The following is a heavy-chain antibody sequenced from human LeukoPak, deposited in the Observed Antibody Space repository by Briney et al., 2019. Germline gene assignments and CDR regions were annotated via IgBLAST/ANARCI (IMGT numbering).Heavy chain of an antibody. J-gene: IGHJ4*02. D-gene: IGHD1-26*01. CDR2: TWYDGNTK. Sequence: GRSLRLSCAASGFTFSNYGMHWVRQAPGKGLEWVALTWYDGNTKNYADSVKGRFTISRDNSNNTLYLQMNSLRAEDTAVYYCAKDRWVGELPDYWGQGTLVTVSS. CDR3: AKDRWVGELPDY. CDR1: GFTFSNYG. V-gene: IGHV3-33*06.